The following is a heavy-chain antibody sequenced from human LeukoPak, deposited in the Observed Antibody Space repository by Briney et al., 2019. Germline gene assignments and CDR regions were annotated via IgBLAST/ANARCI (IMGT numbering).Heavy chain of an antibody. CDR1: GYTFTSYG. Sequence: ASVKVSCKASGYTFTSYGISWVRQAPGQGLEWMGWISAYNGNTNYAQTFQGRVTMTTDTSTSTAYMELRSLRSDDTAMYYCARPHGVAQMYYFDYWGQGTLVTVSS. V-gene: IGHV1-18*01. J-gene: IGHJ4*02. D-gene: IGHD5-12*01. CDR2: ISAYNGNT. CDR3: ARPHGVAQMYYFDY.